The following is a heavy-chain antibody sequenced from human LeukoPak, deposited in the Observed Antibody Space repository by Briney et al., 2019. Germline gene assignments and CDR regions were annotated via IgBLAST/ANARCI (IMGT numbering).Heavy chain of an antibody. V-gene: IGHV3-33*08. CDR3: ARDAVYSSSWQYY. Sequence: GGSLRLSCSASGFPFSSYAMHWVRQAPGKGLEWVAVIWYDGSNKYYADSVKGRFTISRDNSKNTLYLQMNSLRAEDTAVYYCARDAVYSSSWQYYWGQGTLVTVSS. J-gene: IGHJ4*02. D-gene: IGHD6-13*01. CDR2: IWYDGSNK. CDR1: GFPFSSYA.